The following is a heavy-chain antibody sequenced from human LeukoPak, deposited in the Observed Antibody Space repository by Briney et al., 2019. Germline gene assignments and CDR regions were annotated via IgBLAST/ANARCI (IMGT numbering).Heavy chain of an antibody. D-gene: IGHD3-10*01. Sequence: GGSLRLSCAASGFTFNNYAMSWVRQAPGKGLEWVSVISSSATSTYYADSVKGRFTISRDKFKNTLYLQMRSLRAEDTAIYFCARNEGSYLKYYFDYWGQGNRVTVSS. CDR2: ISSSATST. V-gene: IGHV3-23*01. CDR3: ARNEGSYLKYYFDY. J-gene: IGHJ4*02. CDR1: GFTFNNYA.